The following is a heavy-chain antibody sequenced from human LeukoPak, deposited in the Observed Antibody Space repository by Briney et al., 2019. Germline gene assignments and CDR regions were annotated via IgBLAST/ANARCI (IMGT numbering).Heavy chain of an antibody. Sequence: PGGSLRLSCAASGFTFDDYAMHWVRQAPGKGLEWVSLISWDGGSTYYADSVKGRFTISRDNSKNSLYLQMNSLRAEDTALYYCAKDVVEATTVEYYFDYWGQGTLVTVSS. CDR3: AKDVVEATTVEYYFDY. D-gene: IGHD2-15*01. J-gene: IGHJ4*02. CDR1: GFTFDDYA. V-gene: IGHV3-43D*03. CDR2: ISWDGGST.